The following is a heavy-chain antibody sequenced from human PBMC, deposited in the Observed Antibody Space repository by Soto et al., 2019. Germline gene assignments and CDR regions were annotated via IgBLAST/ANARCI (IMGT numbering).Heavy chain of an antibody. D-gene: IGHD1-26*01. Sequence: QVQLVQSGPEVKKPGASVKISCKASGYAFTSYGFSWVRQAPGQGLEWMGWISAYNGHTHYAQNLQCTVTLTTDTSTITATMYRMSLRSEDSAVSYCARDQNTQWEVRLTGYWGQGTLVTVSS. J-gene: IGHJ4*02. V-gene: IGHV1-18*04. CDR1: GYAFTSYG. CDR3: ARDQNTQWEVRLTGY. CDR2: ISAYNGHT.